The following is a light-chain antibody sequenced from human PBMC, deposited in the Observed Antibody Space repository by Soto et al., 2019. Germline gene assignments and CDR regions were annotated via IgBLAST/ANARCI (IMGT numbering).Light chain of an antibody. CDR3: QSYDSKLSGYVV. J-gene: IGLJ2*01. CDR2: GNS. CDR1: SSNIGADYD. V-gene: IGLV1-40*01. Sequence: QLVLTQPPSVSGAPGQRVTISCTGSSSNIGADYDVHWYQQLPGTAPKLLIYGNSNRPSGVPDRFSGSKSGTSASLAITGLQAEDEADYYCQSYDSKLSGYVVFGGGTKLTVL.